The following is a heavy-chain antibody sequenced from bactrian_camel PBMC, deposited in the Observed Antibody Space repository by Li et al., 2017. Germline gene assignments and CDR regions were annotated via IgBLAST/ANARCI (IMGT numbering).Heavy chain of an antibody. CDR1: ENLYGNTCC. CDR2: TYTGGGSE. D-gene: IGHD3*01. V-gene: IGHV3S54*01. CDR3: AAGTTCRVGCMVLADAADWPI. J-gene: IGHJ4*01. Sequence: VQLVESGGGSVQAGESLRLSCLAAENLYGNTCCMGWFRQGPKNERERVAITYTGGGSEYYADSVKGRFSLSHAGRTLFLQMNSLKPEDTAMYYCAAGTTCRVGCMVLADAADWPIWGQGTQVTVS.